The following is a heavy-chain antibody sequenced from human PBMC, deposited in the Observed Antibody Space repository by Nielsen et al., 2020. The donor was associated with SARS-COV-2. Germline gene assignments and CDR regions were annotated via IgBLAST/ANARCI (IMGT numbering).Heavy chain of an antibody. V-gene: IGHV3-11*06. D-gene: IGHD3-10*01. Sequence: GGSLRLSCAASGFTFDDSGMTWIRQAPGKGLEWVSYISSNTGSYTNYADSVKGRFTISRDNAKNSLYLQMNSLRAEDTAVYYCATCRGPYWYFDLWGRGTLVTVSS. CDR3: ATCRGPYWYFDL. J-gene: IGHJ2*01. CDR2: ISSNTGSYT. CDR1: GFTFDDSG.